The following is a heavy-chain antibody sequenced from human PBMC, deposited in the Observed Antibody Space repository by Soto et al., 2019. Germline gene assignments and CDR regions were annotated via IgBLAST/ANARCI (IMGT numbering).Heavy chain of an antibody. D-gene: IGHD2-15*01. V-gene: IGHV1-18*01. Sequence: QVQLVQSGAEVKKPGASVKVSCKASGYTFTSYGISWVRQAPGQGLEWMGWISAYNGNTNYAQQLQGRVTMTTDTSTSTAYMEHRRLRSEDTDVYYCAREVVVVVADDTQNCFYPWGQGTLVTVSS. CDR3: AREVVVVVADDTQNCFYP. J-gene: IGHJ5*02. CDR1: GYTFTSYG. CDR2: ISAYNGNT.